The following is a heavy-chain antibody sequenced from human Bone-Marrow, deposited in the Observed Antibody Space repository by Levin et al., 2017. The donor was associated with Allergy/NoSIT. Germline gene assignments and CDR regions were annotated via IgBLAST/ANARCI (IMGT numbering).Heavy chain of an antibody. D-gene: IGHD2-2*01. V-gene: IGHV3-30*18. J-gene: IGHJ6*02. Sequence: SCAASGFAFSNYGILWVRQAPGKGLEWVAVMSYDGTNKYYADSVKGRFSISRDNSRYTVYLQMNSLRVGDTAVYYCAKDLVPYCSSLTCYLGGYGMDVWGQGTKVTVSS. CDR3: AKDLVPYCSSLTCYLGGYGMDV. CDR1: GFAFSNYG. CDR2: MSYDGTNK.